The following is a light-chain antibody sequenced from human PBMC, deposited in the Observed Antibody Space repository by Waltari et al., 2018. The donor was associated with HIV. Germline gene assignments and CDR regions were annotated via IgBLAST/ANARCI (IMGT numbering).Light chain of an antibody. Sequence: QPVLTQPPSASASLGASVTLTCTLSSGHSNYQVDWYQQRPGKGPRFVMRVGTGGIVGSKGDGVPDRFSVLGSGLNRYLTIKNIQEEDESDYHCGAGHGSGSKFVYVFGTGTKVTVL. CDR2: VGTGGIVG. CDR3: GAGHGSGSKFVYV. J-gene: IGLJ1*01. CDR1: SGHSNYQ. V-gene: IGLV9-49*01.